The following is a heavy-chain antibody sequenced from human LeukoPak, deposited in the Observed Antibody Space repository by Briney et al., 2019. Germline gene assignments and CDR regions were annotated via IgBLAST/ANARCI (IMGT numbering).Heavy chain of an antibody. CDR3: ARAAYDNSGYLSL. CDR1: GFTFSTYV. V-gene: IGHV3-33*01. D-gene: IGHD3-22*01. CDR2: IWYDGTNK. J-gene: IGHJ4*02. Sequence: QPGGSLRLCCAASGFTFSTYVMHWDRQAPGKGMEWVAVIWYDGTNKYYADSVKGRFTISRDNSKNTLFLQMNSLRAEDTAVYYCARAAYDNSGYLSLWGQGTLVTVSS.